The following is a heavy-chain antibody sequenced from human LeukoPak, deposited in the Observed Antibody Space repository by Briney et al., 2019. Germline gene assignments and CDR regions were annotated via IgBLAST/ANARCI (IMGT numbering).Heavy chain of an antibody. V-gene: IGHV3-21*01. CDR3: ARRGAAAGTGDY. CDR2: ISSSSSYI. D-gene: IGHD6-13*01. CDR1: QFTFSNYS. J-gene: IGHJ4*02. Sequence: GGSLRVSCAASQFTFSNYSMNWVRQAPGKGLEWVSSISSSSSYIFYADSVKGRFTISRDNAKNSLYLQMNSLRAEDTAVYHCARRGAAAGTGDYWGQGTLVTVSS.